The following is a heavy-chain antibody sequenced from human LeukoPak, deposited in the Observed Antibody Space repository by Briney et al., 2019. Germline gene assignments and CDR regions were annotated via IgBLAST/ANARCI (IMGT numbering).Heavy chain of an antibody. CDR3: ARGSSSSWYFCF. CDR1: GFTFSSYS. CDR2: ISSSSSYI. V-gene: IGHV3-21*01. D-gene: IGHD6-13*01. Sequence: PGGSLRLSCAASGFTFSSYSMNWVRQAPGKGLEWVSSISSSSSYIYYADSVKGRFTISRDNAKNSLYLQMNSLRAEDTAVYYCARGSSSSWYFCFGGQGTLVTVSS. J-gene: IGHJ4*02.